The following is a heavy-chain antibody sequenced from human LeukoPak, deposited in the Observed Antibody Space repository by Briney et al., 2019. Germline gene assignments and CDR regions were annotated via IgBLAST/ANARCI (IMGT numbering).Heavy chain of an antibody. CDR3: AGGYCSGGSCSQIDY. V-gene: IGHV4-4*07. CDR1: GGSISSYY. D-gene: IGHD2-15*01. Sequence: SETLSLTCTVSGGSISSYYWSWIRQPAGKGLEWIGRINTSGSSNYNPSLRSRVTMSVDTSKNQFSLKLSSVTAADTAVYYCAGGYCSGGSCSQIDYWGQGTLVTVSS. J-gene: IGHJ4*02. CDR2: INTSGSS.